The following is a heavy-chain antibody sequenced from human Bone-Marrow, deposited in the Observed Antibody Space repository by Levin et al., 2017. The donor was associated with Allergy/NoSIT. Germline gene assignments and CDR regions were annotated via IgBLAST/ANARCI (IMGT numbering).Heavy chain of an antibody. CDR1: GASITTTDYY. CDR2: VYYSGST. V-gene: IGHV4-39*07. Sequence: SETLSLTCIVSGASITTTDYYWSWFRQPPGKGLEWIGIVYYSGSTYSNPSRKNRVTLSKETSQNQFSLKLRSVTAADTGVYSCAIGPPPPPLDRYWFAPWGRGTLVTVSS. CDR3: AIGPPPPPLDRYWFAP. J-gene: IGHJ5*02.